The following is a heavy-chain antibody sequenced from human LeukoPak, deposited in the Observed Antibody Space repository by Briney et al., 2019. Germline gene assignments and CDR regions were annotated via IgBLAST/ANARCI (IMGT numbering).Heavy chain of an antibody. CDR3: ARGLHWFDP. J-gene: IGHJ5*02. V-gene: IGHV4-61*01. Sequence: SETLSLTCTVSGGSVSSGSYYWSWLRQPPGKGLEWIGYIYYSGSTNYNPSLKSRVTISVDTSKNQFSLKLSSVTAADTAVYYCARGLHWFDPWGQGTLVTVSS. CDR2: IYYSGST. CDR1: GGSVSSGSYY.